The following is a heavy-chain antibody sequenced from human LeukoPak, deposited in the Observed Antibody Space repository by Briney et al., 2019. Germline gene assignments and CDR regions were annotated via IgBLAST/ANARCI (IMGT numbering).Heavy chain of an antibody. CDR1: GYTFTGYY. J-gene: IGHJ4*02. D-gene: IGHD6-19*01. CDR3: ARGDSGWYEYYFDY. V-gene: IGHV1-2*02. Sequence: GASVKVSCKASGYTFTGYYMHWVRQAPGQGLEWMGWINPNSGGTNYAQKFQGRVTMTRDTSISTAYMELSRLRSDDTAVYYCARGDSGWYEYYFDYWGQGTLVTVSS. CDR2: INPNSGGT.